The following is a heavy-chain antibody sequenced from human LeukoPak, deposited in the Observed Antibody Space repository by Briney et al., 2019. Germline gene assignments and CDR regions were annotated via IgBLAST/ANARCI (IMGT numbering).Heavy chain of an antibody. J-gene: IGHJ4*02. Sequence: GGSLRLSCAASGFIFDDYAMHWVRQAPGKGLEWVSGISWNSGGIGHADSVKGRFTISRDNAKNSLYLQMNSLRAEDTAVYYCARGTYYYDSSGYYYIDYWGQGTLATVSS. V-gene: IGHV3-9*01. CDR2: ISWNSGGI. CDR3: ARGTYYYDSSGYYYIDY. CDR1: GFIFDDYA. D-gene: IGHD3-22*01.